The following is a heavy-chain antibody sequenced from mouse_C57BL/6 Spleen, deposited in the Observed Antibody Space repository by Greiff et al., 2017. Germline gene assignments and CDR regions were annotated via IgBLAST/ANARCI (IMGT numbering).Heavy chain of an antibody. CDR1: GFTFSSYA. CDR2: ISAGGSYT. Sequence: EVQVVESGGGLVKPGGSLKLSCAASGFTFSSYAMSWVRQTPEKRLEWVATISAGGSYTYYPDNVKGRFTISRDNAKNNLYLQMSHLKSEDTAMYYCARDSNYFDYWGQGTTLTVSS. J-gene: IGHJ2*01. D-gene: IGHD1-1*01. V-gene: IGHV5-4*01. CDR3: ARDSNYFDY.